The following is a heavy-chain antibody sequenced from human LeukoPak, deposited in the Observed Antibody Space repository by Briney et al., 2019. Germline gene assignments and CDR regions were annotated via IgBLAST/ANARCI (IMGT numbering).Heavy chain of an antibody. D-gene: IGHD6-19*01. CDR2: INWNGGST. J-gene: IGHJ3*02. V-gene: IGHV3-20*04. CDR3: AKWGSGQWLVRHDAFDI. Sequence: RPGGSLRLSCAASGFTFDDYGMSWVRQAPGKGLEWVSGINWNGGSTGYADSVKARFTISRGNSKNTLYLQMNSLRAEDTAVYYCAKWGSGQWLVRHDAFDIWGQGTMVTVSS. CDR1: GFTFDDYG.